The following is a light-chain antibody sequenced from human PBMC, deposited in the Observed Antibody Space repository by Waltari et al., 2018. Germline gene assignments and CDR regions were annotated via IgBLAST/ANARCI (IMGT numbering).Light chain of an antibody. J-gene: IGKJ1*01. V-gene: IGKV3-11*01. CDR1: QSVSTY. Sequence: EIVLTQSPATLSLSPGERATLSCRASQSVSTYLAWYHQKPGQVPRLLIYGASNRATGIPARFSGSGAGTDFTLTISSLEPEDFAVYYCQQRISWLGWTFGQGTKVEIK. CDR2: GAS. CDR3: QQRISWLGWT.